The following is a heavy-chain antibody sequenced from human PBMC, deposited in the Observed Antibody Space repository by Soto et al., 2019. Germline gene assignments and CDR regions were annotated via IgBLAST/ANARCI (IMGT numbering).Heavy chain of an antibody. Sequence: GGSLRLSCAASGFTFDDYGMSWVRQAPGKGLEWVSGINWNGGSTGYADSVKGRFTISRDNAKNSLYLQMNSLRAEDTALYHCARLGGINPTPSYYYYYMDVWGKGTTVTVSS. CDR3: ARLGGINPTPSYYYYYMDV. CDR1: GFTFDDYG. J-gene: IGHJ6*03. CDR2: INWNGGST. D-gene: IGHD3-16*02. V-gene: IGHV3-20*01.